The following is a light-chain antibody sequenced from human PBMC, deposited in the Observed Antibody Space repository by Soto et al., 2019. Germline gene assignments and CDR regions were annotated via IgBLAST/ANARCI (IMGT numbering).Light chain of an antibody. CDR3: QQYGGSPRVS. J-gene: IGKJ4*01. Sequence: EIVLTQSPGALSLSPGERATLSCRASQTVSDNYLAWYQQKPGQAPGLLIYGASTRATGIPDRFSGSGSGTDFTLTISRLEPEDFAVYYCQQYGGSPRVSFGGGTKVEIK. CDR2: GAS. V-gene: IGKV3-20*01. CDR1: QTVSDNY.